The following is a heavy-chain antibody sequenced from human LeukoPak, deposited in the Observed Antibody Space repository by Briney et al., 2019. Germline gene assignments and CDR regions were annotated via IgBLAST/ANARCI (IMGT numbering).Heavy chain of an antibody. V-gene: IGHV4-59*01. CDR1: GGSISTFY. D-gene: IGHD5-12*01. Sequence: PSETLSLTCTVSGGSISTFYWNWIRKPPGKGLEWIGYIYHSGDTRYNPSLKSRVTISVDTSKSQFSLKVSSVTAADTAVYYCARGGYSGSDWTTWGQGTLVTVSS. CDR2: IYHSGDT. CDR3: ARGGYSGSDWTT. J-gene: IGHJ5*02.